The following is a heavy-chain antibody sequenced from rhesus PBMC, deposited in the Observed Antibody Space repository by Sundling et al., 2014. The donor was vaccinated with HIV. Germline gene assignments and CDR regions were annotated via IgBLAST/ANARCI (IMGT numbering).Heavy chain of an antibody. CDR1: GFIFSNYG. CDR2: IISGGSIR. D-gene: IGHD2-15*01. Sequence: EVQLVESGGGLVQPGGSLRLSCAASGFIFSNYGMYWVRQAPGKGLEWISAIISGGSIRYYADSVKGRFTISRDNSKNTLSLQMNNLTAEDTAVYYCAKRCSSTYCYGLDSWGQGVVVTVSS. CDR3: AKRCSSTYCYGLDS. V-gene: IGHV3S42*01. J-gene: IGHJ6*01.